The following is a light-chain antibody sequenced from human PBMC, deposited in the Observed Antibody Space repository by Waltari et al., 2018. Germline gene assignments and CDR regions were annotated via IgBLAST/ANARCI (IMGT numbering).Light chain of an antibody. CDR1: PGIRSY. V-gene: IGKV1D-8*01. Sequence: VIWMTQSPSLLSASTVDRVTISCRMIPGIRSYLAWYQQKPGKAPDLLIYAASTLQSGVPSRFSSSGSGTDFTLAISCLQSEDFATYYCQQYYSFPYTFGQGTKLAIK. CDR2: AAS. J-gene: IGKJ2*01. CDR3: QQYYSFPYT.